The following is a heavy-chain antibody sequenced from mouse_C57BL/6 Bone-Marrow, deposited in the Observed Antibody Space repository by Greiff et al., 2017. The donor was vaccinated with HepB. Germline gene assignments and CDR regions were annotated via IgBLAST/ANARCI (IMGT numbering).Heavy chain of an antibody. D-gene: IGHD3-1*01. J-gene: IGHJ3*01. V-gene: IGHV2-2*01. CDR3: AKNSPWFAY. Sequence: QVQLQQSGPGLVQPSQSLSITCTVSGFSLTSYGVHWVRQSPGKGLEWLGVIWSGGSTDYNAAFISRLSISKDNSKSQVFFKMNSLQADDTAIYYCAKNSPWFAYWGQGTLVTVSA. CDR1: GFSLTSYG. CDR2: IWSGGST.